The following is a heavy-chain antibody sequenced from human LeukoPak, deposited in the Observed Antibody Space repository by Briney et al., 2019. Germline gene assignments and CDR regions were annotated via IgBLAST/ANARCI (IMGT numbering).Heavy chain of an antibody. J-gene: IGHJ3*02. Sequence: SETLSLTCTVSGGSIRSSYYYWSWIRQPPGKGLEWIGEINHSGSTNYNPSLKSRVTISVDTSKNQFSLKLNSVTAADTAVYYCARSNIDVYYYDSRANKDAFDMWGQGTMVTVSS. V-gene: IGHV4-39*07. CDR3: ARSNIDVYYYDSRANKDAFDM. D-gene: IGHD3-22*01. CDR2: INHSGST. CDR1: GGSIRSSYYY.